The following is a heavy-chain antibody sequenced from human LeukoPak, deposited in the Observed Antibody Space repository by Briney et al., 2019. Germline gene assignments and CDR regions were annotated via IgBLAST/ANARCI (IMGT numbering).Heavy chain of an antibody. J-gene: IGHJ4*02. CDR2: ISYDGSNK. CDR1: GFTFSSYG. Sequence: QPGGSLRLSCAASGFTFSSYGMHWVRQAPGKGLEWVAVISYDGSNKYYADSVKGRFTISRDNSKNTLYLQMNSLRAEDTAVYYCARDSGRSYPFDYWGQGTLVTVSS. CDR3: ARDSGRSYPFDY. V-gene: IGHV3-30*03. D-gene: IGHD1-26*01.